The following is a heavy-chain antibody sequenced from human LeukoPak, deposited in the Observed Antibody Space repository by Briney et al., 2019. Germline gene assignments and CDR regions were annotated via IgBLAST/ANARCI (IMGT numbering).Heavy chain of an antibody. CDR3: AKDRGQWLSSDY. V-gene: IGHV3-30*02. CDR1: GFTFSGYG. Sequence: GGPLRLSCAPSGFTFSGYGMHWVRHARGNGLEWVAFIAHDGSNRYYADSVKGRFTVSRDNSKNTLYLQMSSLRAEDTAVYYCAKDRGQWLSSDYWGQGTLVTVSS. J-gene: IGHJ4*02. D-gene: IGHD6-19*01. CDR2: IAHDGSNR.